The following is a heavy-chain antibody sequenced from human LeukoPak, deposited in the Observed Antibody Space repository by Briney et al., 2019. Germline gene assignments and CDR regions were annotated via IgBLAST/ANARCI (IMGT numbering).Heavy chain of an antibody. CDR1: GGSISSYY. CDR3: ARPRRDDSSGYSAFDI. J-gene: IGHJ3*02. V-gene: IGHV4-39*07. D-gene: IGHD3-22*01. Sequence: SETLSLTCTVSGGSISSYYWGWIRQPPGKGLEWIGGIYYSGSTYYNPSLKSRVTISVDTSKNQFSLKLSSVTAADTAVYYCARPRRDDSSGYSAFDIWGQGTMVTVSS. CDR2: IYYSGST.